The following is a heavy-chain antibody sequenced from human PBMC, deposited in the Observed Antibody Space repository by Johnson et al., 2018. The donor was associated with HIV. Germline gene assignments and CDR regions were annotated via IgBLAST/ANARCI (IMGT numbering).Heavy chain of an antibody. CDR3: TKDIGGDGKLDAFDI. CDR2: IYSGGSP. D-gene: IGHD3-16*01. Sequence: VQLMESGGGLVQPGGSLRLYCAASGFTVSSNYMSWVRQAPGKGLEWVSVIYSGGSPYYSDSVKGRFTISRDNNKNSLYLQMNSLRVEDTALYYCTKDIGGDGKLDAFDIWGQGTMVTVSS. J-gene: IGHJ3*02. V-gene: IGHV3-66*02. CDR1: GFTVSSNY.